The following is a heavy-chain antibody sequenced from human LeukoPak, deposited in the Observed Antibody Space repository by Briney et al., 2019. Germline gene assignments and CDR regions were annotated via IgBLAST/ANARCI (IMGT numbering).Heavy chain of an antibody. J-gene: IGHJ4*02. CDR3: ARDETPWELPSNFDY. V-gene: IGHV3-48*04. CDR1: GFTFSSYS. CDR2: ISSSGSTI. Sequence: GGSLRLSCAASGFTFSSYSMNWVRQAPGKGLEWVSYISSSGSTIYYADAVKGRFTISRDNAKNSLYLQMNSLRAEDTAVYYCARDETPWELPSNFDYWGQGTLVTVSS. D-gene: IGHD1-26*01.